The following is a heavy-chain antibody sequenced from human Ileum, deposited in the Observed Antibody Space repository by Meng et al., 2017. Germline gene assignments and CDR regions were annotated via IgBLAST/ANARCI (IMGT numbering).Heavy chain of an antibody. CDR3: ARFYGSGTFEVHDY. J-gene: IGHJ4*02. V-gene: IGHV4-61*01. CDR2: IHYSGSR. D-gene: IGHD3-10*01. Sequence: QVLLEGSAPAPVRPSETLSLTCNVFGGSVSSASYSWSWIRQPPGKGLEWIGLIHYSGSRNYNPSLKSRVTMSVDTSKNQVSLRLTSVTAADTAVYYCARFYGSGTFEVHDYWGQGTLVTVSS. CDR1: GGSVSSASYS.